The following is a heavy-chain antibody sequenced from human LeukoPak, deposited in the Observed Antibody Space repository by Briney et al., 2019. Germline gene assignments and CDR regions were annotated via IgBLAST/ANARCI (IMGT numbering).Heavy chain of an antibody. D-gene: IGHD2-2*02. CDR2: ISYDGSNK. V-gene: IGHV3-30-3*01. CDR3: ARDQDCSSTSCYTVLALDY. Sequence: GRSLRLSCAASGFTFSSYAMHWVRQAPGKGLEWVAVISYDGSNKYYADSVKGRFTISRDNSKNTLYLQMNSLRAEDTAVYYCARDQDCSSTSCYTVLALDYWGQEPWSPSPQ. CDR1: GFTFSSYA. J-gene: IGHJ4*01.